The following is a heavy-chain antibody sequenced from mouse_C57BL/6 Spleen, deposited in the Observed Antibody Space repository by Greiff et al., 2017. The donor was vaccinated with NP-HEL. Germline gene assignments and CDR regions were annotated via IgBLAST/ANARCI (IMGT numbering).Heavy chain of an antibody. CDR3: ARHAHSNLLYYYAMDY. J-gene: IGHJ4*01. Sequence: QVHVKQSGAELVKPGASVKLSCKASGYTFTEYTIHWVKQRSGQGLEWIGWFYPGSGSIKYNEKFKDKATLTADKSSSTVYMELSRLTSEDSAVYFCARHAHSNLLYYYAMDYWGQGTSVTVSS. CDR1: GYTFTEYT. CDR2: FYPGSGSI. D-gene: IGHD2-5*01. V-gene: IGHV1-62-2*01.